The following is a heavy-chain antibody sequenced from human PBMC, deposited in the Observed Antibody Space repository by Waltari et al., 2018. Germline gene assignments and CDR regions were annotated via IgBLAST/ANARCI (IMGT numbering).Heavy chain of an antibody. CDR3: ARGIAASGSGG. D-gene: IGHD3-10*01. V-gene: IGHV3-74*01. Sequence: EVQLVESGGCLVQPGGSLRLSCAASGLPFSSYWMHWVRQAPGKGQVSASSSNSDGGSTSYAESVKGRFTIAKYNAKTTRYLQMYSRSAEDTAVYYCARGIAASGSGGWGQGTLVTVSS. CDR1: GLPFSSYW. J-gene: IGHJ4*02. CDR2: SNSDGGST.